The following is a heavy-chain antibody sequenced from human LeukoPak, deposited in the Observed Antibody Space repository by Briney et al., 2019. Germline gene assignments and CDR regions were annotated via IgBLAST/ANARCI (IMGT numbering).Heavy chain of an antibody. V-gene: IGHV3-74*01. CDR3: ATVSEY. CDR1: GFTFNYFW. Sequence: GGSLRLSCAASGFTFNYFWMHWVRHVPGKGPVWVSGINNDGTATYYADSVKGRFTNSRDNAKNTEYLQMNGLRAEDTSVYFCATVSEYWGQGTLVTVSS. CDR2: INNDGTAT. J-gene: IGHJ4*02.